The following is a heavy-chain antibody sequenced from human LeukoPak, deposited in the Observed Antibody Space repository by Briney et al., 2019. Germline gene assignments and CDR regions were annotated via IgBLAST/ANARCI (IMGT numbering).Heavy chain of an antibody. D-gene: IGHD1-26*01. J-gene: IGHJ4*02. CDR2: ISGSGGST. CDR1: GFTFSSYA. CDR3: AEDSGPEVGALDY. V-gene: IGHV3-23*01. Sequence: HPGGSLRLSCAASGFTFSSYAMSWVRQAPGKGLEWVSGISGSGGSTYYADSVKGRFTISRDNSKNTLYLQMNSLRAEDTAVYYCAEDSGPEVGALDYWGQGTLVTVSS.